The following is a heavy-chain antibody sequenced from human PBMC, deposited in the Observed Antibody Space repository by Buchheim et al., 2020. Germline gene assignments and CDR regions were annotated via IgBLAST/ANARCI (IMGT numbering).Heavy chain of an antibody. V-gene: IGHV3-11*01. CDR1: GFTFSGNY. CDR2: ISGSGNII. CDR3: ARDGDTGWFDY. J-gene: IGHJ4*02. Sequence: QVQLVESGGALVKPGGSLRLTCAASGFTFSGNYMNWIRQAPGKGLEWVSYISGSGNIIYYADSVKGRFTISRDNAKNSLYLQVSSLKVEDTAVYYCARDGDTGWFDYWGQGTL. D-gene: IGHD6-19*01.